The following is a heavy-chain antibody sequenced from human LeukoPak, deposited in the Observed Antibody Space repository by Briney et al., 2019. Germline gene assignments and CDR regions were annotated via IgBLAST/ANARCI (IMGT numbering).Heavy chain of an antibody. V-gene: IGHV4-4*02. Sequence: KSSETLSLTCAVSGGSISSSNWWSWVRQPPGKGLEWIGEIYHSGSTNYNPSLKSRVTISVDKSKNQSSLKLSSVTAADTAVYYCARDTAGTGYYYYYGMDVWGQRTTVTVSS. J-gene: IGHJ6*02. D-gene: IGHD6-13*01. CDR3: ARDTAGTGYYYYYGMDV. CDR2: IYHSGST. CDR1: GGSISSSNW.